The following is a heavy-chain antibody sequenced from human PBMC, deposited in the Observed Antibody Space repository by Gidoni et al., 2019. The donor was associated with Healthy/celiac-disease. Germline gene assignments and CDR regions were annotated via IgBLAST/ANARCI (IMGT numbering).Heavy chain of an antibody. D-gene: IGHD2-21*01. CDR2: IWYDGSNK. J-gene: IGHJ4*02. CDR1: SYG. Sequence: SYGMHWVRQAPGKGLEWVAVIWYDGSNKYYADSVKGRFTISRDNSKNTLYLQMNSLRAEDTAVYYCARDRWDRRWGLYGGNSAFDYWGQGTLVTVSS. CDR3: ARDRWDRRWGLYGGNSAFDY. V-gene: IGHV3-33*01.